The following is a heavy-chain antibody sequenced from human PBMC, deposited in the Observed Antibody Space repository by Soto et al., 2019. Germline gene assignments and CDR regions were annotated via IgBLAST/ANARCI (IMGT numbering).Heavy chain of an antibody. CDR3: AREGSGYNF. Sequence: SVKVSCKASGGSFSNFGISWVRQAPGQGLEWMGGIVPVFGRPNYAQRFRGRLTITADESTSTGYMELIRLRSDDTAVYYCAREGSGYNFWGQGTKVTVSS. CDR2: IVPVFGRP. J-gene: IGHJ4*02. CDR1: GGSFSNFG. V-gene: IGHV1-69*13. D-gene: IGHD5-12*01.